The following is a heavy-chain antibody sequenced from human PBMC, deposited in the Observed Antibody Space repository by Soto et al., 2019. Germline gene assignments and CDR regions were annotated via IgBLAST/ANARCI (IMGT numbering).Heavy chain of an antibody. J-gene: IGHJ4*02. CDR1: GFTFSSYG. Sequence: QVQLVESGGGVVQPGRSLRLSCAASGFTFSSYGMHWVRQAPGKGLEWVAVISYDGSNKYYADSVKGRFTISRDNSNNTLYLQMNSLRAEDTAVYYCAKFWATMIVVVELPDYWGQGTLVTVSS. CDR2: ISYDGSNK. D-gene: IGHD3-22*01. V-gene: IGHV3-30*18. CDR3: AKFWATMIVVVELPDY.